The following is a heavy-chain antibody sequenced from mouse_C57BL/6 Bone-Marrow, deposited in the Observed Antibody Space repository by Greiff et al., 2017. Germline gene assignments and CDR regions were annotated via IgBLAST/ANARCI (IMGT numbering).Heavy chain of an antibody. D-gene: IGHD1-1*01. CDR2: IDPSDSYT. V-gene: IGHV1-50*01. Sequence: QVQLQQPGAELVKPGASVKLSCKASGYTFTSYWMQWVKQRPGQGLEWIGEIDPSDSYTNYNPKFKGKATLTVDTSSSTAYMQLSSLTSEDSAVYYCAREDYYYGSGAWFAYWGQGTLVTVSA. J-gene: IGHJ3*01. CDR1: GYTFTSYW. CDR3: AREDYYYGSGAWFAY.